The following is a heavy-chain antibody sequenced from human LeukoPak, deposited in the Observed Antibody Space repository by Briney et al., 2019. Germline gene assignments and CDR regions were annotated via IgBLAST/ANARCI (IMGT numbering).Heavy chain of an antibody. CDR2: INPNSGGT. D-gene: IGHD3-16*02. CDR3: ARGDRYVWGSYRAERTPFDY. Sequence: GASVKVSCKASGYTFTGYYMHWVRQAPGQGLEWMGWINPNSGGTNYAQKFQGRVTMTRDTSISTAYMELSRLRSDDTAVYYCARGDRYVWGSYRAERTPFDYWGQGTLVTVSS. CDR1: GYTFTGYY. V-gene: IGHV1-2*02. J-gene: IGHJ4*02.